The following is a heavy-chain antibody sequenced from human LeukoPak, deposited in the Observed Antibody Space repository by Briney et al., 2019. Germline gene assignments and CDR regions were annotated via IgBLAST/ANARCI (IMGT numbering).Heavy chain of an antibody. D-gene: IGHD3-22*01. Sequence: GGSLRLSCAASGFTFSSYAMHWVRQAPGKGLEWVAVISYDGSNKYYADSVKGRFTISRDNSKNTLYLQMNSLRAEDTAVYYCARGGGLGVVVRTAKTFGIWGQGTMVNVSS. CDR3: ARGGGLGVVVRTAKTFGI. V-gene: IGHV3-30-3*01. CDR2: ISYDGSNK. J-gene: IGHJ3*02. CDR1: GFTFSSYA.